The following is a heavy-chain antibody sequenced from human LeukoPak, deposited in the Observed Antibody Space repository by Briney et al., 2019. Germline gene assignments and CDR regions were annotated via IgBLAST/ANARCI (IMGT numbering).Heavy chain of an antibody. D-gene: IGHD3-22*01. J-gene: IGHJ4*02. CDR3: ASYYYDSSGYYSWKPFDY. CDR2: IYYSGST. V-gene: IGHV4-39*01. CDR1: GGSISSSSYY. Sequence: SETLSLTCTVSGGSISSSSYYWGGIRQPPGKGLEWVGSIYYSGSTYYNPSLKSRVTISVDTSKNQFSLKLSSVTAADTAVYYCASYYYDSSGYYSWKPFDYWGQGTLVTVSS.